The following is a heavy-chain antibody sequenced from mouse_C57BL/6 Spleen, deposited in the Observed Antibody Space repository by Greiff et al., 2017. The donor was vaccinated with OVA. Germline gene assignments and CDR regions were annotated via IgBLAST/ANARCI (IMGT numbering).Heavy chain of an antibody. D-gene: IGHD1-1*01. CDR3: TTLYYYGSRLDY. CDR1: GFNIKDDY. CDR2: IDPENGDT. J-gene: IGHJ2*01. Sequence: EVQLQQSGAELVRPGASVKLSCTASGFNIKDDYMHWVKQRPEQGLEWIGWIDPENGDTEYASKFQGKATITADTSSNTAYLQLSSLTSEDTAVYYCTTLYYYGSRLDYWGQGTTLTVSS. V-gene: IGHV14-4*01.